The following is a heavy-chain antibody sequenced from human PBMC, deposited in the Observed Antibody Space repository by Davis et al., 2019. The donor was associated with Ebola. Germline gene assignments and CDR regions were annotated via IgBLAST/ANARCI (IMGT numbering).Heavy chain of an antibody. CDR1: GGSISSSNW. CDR2: IYHSGST. CDR3: ARQMGPIGYFDY. D-gene: IGHD2-8*01. Sequence: MPSETLSLTCAVSGGSISSSNWWSWVRPPPGKGLEWIGEIYHSGSTNYNPSLKSRVTISADKSISTAYLQWSSLKASDTAMYYCARQMGPIGYFDYWGQGTLVTVSS. V-gene: IGHV4-4*02. J-gene: IGHJ4*02.